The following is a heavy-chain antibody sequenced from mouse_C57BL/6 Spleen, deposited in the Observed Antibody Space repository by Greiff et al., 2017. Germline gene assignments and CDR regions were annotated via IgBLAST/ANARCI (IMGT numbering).Heavy chain of an antibody. CDR1: GYTFTSYW. V-gene: IGHV1-61*01. D-gene: IGHD3-2*02. J-gene: IGHJ3*01. CDR2: IYPSDSET. CDR3: ARGDSSGHGWFAY. Sequence: VQLQQPGAELVRPGSSVKLSCKASGYTFTSYWMDWVKQRPGQGLEWIGNIYPSDSETHYNQKFKDKATLTVDKSSSTAYMQLSSLTSEDSAVYYCARGDSSGHGWFAYWGQGTLVTVSA.